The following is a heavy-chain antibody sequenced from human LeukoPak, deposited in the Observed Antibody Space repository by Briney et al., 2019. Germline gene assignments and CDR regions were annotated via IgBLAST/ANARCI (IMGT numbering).Heavy chain of an antibody. J-gene: IGHJ4*02. CDR3: AKRVAARPYYFDY. CDR1: GFTFSNYA. CDR2: ISGSGDYA. D-gene: IGHD6-6*01. V-gene: IGHV3-23*01. Sequence: PGGSLRLSCAASGFTFSNYAMSWVRQAPGKGLEWVSGISGSGDYAYYADSLKGRFTISRDNSKNTLYLQMNSLRAEDTAVYYCAKRVAARPYYFDYWGQGTLVTVSS.